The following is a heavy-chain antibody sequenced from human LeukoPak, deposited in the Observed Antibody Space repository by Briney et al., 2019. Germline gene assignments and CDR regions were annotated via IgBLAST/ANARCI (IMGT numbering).Heavy chain of an antibody. CDR2: IYTSGST. CDR3: ARKIRGYCGGDCYSV. D-gene: IGHD2-21*02. J-gene: IGHJ4*02. CDR1: SGSISSGSYY. V-gene: IGHV4-61*02. Sequence: SQTLSLTCTVSSGSISSGSYYWSWIRQPAGKGLEWIGRIYTSGSTNYNPSLKSRVTISVDTSKNQFPLKLSSVTAADTAVYYCARKIRGYCGGDCYSVWGQGTLVTVSS.